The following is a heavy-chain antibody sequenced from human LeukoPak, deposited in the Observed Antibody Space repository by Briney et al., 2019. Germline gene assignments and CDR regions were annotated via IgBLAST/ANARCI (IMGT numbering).Heavy chain of an antibody. D-gene: IGHD3-16*01. CDR2: IKQDGSEK. J-gene: IGHJ4*02. Sequence: GGSLRLSCAASGFTFSSYWTSWGRQAPGKGVEWVANIKQDGSEKYYVDSVKGRFTISRDNAKNSLYLQMNSLRAEDTAVYYCARDGGSPSGVWGQGTLVTVSS. CDR3: ARDGGSPSGV. V-gene: IGHV3-7*01. CDR1: GFTFSSYW.